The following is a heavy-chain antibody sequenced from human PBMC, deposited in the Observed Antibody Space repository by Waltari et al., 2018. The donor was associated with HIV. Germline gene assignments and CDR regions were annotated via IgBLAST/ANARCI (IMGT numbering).Heavy chain of an antibody. D-gene: IGHD3-10*01. CDR3: ARAMVRGVILYYYGMDV. CDR1: GGSISSSSYY. J-gene: IGHJ6*02. CDR2: IYYSGST. V-gene: IGHV4-39*07. Sequence: QLQLQESGPGLVKPSETLSLTCTVSGGSISSSSYYWGWVRQPPGKGLEWIGSIYYSGSTYYNPSLKSRVTISVDTSKNQFSLKLSSVTAADTAVYYCARAMVRGVILYYYGMDVWGQGTTVTVSS.